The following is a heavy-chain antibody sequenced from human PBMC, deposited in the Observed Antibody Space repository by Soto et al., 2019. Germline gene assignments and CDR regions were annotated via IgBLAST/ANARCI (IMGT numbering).Heavy chain of an antibody. CDR3: ARSGYGDYLSVQDYYYGMDV. CDR1: GYSFTSYW. V-gene: IGHV5-51*01. J-gene: IGHJ6*02. Sequence: LGESLKISCKGSGYSFTSYWIGWVRQMPGKGLEWMGIIYPGDSDTRYSPSFQGQVTISADKSISTAYLQWSSLKASDTAMYYCARSGYGDYLSVQDYYYGMDVWGQGTTVTSP. CDR2: IYPGDSDT. D-gene: IGHD4-17*01.